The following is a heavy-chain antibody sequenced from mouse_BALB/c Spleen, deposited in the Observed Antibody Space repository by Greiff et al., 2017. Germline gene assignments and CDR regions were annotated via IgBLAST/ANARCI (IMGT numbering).Heavy chain of an antibody. J-gene: IGHJ4*01. D-gene: IGHD2-4*01. V-gene: IGHV5-4*02. CDR2: ISDGGSYT. CDR3: AREVLRGAMDY. CDR1: GFTFSDYY. Sequence: EVKLMESGGGLVKPGGSLKLSCAASGFTFSDYYMYWVRQTPEKRLEWVATISDGGSYTYYPDSVKGRFTISRDNAKNNLYLQMSSLKSEDTAMYYCAREVLRGAMDYWGQGTSVTVSS.